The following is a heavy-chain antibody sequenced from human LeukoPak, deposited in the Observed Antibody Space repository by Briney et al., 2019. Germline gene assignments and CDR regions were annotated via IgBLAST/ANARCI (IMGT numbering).Heavy chain of an antibody. J-gene: IGHJ4*02. CDR1: GYTFTGYF. CDR3: ARATHCGSTSCYSPDY. CDR2: INPNSGGT. D-gene: IGHD2-2*02. Sequence: ASVKVSCKASGYTFTGYFMHWVRQAPGQGLGWMGWINPNSGGTNYAQRFQGRVTMTRDTSLSTAYMELSSLRSDDTALYYCARATHCGSTSCYSPDYWGQGTLVTVSS. V-gene: IGHV1-2*02.